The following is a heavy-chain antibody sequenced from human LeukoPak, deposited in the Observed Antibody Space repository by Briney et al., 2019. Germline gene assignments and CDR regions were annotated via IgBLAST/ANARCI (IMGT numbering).Heavy chain of an antibody. Sequence: GESLKISCKGSGYSFTSYWIGWVRQMHGKGLEWMGIFYPVDSDNRYSPSLQGQATISADKSISTAYLKWSSLKASDTAMYYCARPPLDYYDSSGYLGVAFDIWGQGTMVTVSS. J-gene: IGHJ3*02. CDR3: ARPPLDYYDSSGYLGVAFDI. CDR1: GYSFTSYW. D-gene: IGHD3-22*01. V-gene: IGHV5-51*01. CDR2: FYPVDSDN.